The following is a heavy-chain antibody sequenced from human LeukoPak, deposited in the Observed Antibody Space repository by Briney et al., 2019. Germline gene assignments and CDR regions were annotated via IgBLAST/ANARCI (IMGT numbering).Heavy chain of an antibody. CDR2: VSGSGGST. J-gene: IGHJ4*02. Sequence: PGGALRLSCAASGFTFSSYAMNWVRQAPGKGLEWVSAVSGSGGSTYYADSVKGRFTISRDNSKNTRYLQMHSLRAEDTAVYYCAKETKQQYYYFDYSGQGTLVTVSS. D-gene: IGHD6-13*01. CDR1: GFTFSSYA. V-gene: IGHV3-23*01. CDR3: AKETKQQYYYFDY.